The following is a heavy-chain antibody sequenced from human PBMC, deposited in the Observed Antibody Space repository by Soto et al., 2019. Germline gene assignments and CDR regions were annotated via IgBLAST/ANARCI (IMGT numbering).Heavy chain of an antibody. J-gene: IGHJ4*02. CDR1: DCNCRSYG. V-gene: IGHV3-23*01. Sequence: GSLGVWYTASDCNCRSYGVSWILQKTGKGLEWVSAVSGSGGSTYYADSLKGRFTISRDNSKNTLYLQMNRLRAEDTAVYYCAKGGLYSSSSSGFDYCGQGTLVTVSS. CDR3: AKGGLYSSSSSGFDY. CDR2: VSGSGGST. D-gene: IGHD6-6*01.